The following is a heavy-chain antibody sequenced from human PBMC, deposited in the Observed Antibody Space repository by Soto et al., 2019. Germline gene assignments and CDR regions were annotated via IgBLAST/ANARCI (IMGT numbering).Heavy chain of an antibody. CDR1: GFTFDDYA. CDR2: ISWNSDNI. J-gene: IGHJ3*02. CDR3: ASWHLQEPAYDI. V-gene: IGHV3-9*01. D-gene: IGHD1-1*01. Sequence: GGSLRLSCAASGFTFDDYAMHWVRQAPGKGLEWVSGISWNSDNIGYADSVKGRFTTSSDSSRTIVYLQIHSLRPDDTAVYFCASWHLQEPAYDIWGQGTTVTVSS.